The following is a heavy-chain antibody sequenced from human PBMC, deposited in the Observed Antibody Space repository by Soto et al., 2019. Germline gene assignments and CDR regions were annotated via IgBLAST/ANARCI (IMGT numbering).Heavy chain of an antibody. CDR1: GYSFTSYW. J-gene: IGHJ6*03. V-gene: IGHV5-51*01. Sequence: GESLKISCKGSGYSFTSYWIGWVRQMPGKGLEWMGIIYPGDSDTRYSPSFQGQVTISADKSISTAYLQWSSLKASDTAMYYCARHETSSSPLYYYYYMDVWDKGTTVTVSS. CDR3: ARHETSSSPLYYYYYMDV. D-gene: IGHD6-6*01. CDR2: IYPGDSDT.